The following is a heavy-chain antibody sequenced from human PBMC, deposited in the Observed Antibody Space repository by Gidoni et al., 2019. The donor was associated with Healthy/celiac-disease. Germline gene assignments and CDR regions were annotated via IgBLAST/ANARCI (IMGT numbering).Heavy chain of an antibody. V-gene: IGHV3-23*01. Sequence: EVQLLASGGGLAQPGGSLRLSFPASGFAFRSYAMCWVRQAPGKGLEWVSAISGSGGSTYYADSVKGRLTISRDNSKNTLYLQMNSLRAEDTDVYYCAKYGYSYGYVFGPDYWGQGTLVTVSS. CDR2: ISGSGGST. D-gene: IGHD5-18*01. CDR1: GFAFRSYA. J-gene: IGHJ4*02. CDR3: AKYGYSYGYVFGPDY.